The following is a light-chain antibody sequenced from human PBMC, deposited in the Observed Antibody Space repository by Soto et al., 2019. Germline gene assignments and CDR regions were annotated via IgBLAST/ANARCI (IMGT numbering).Light chain of an antibody. V-gene: IGKV3-20*01. Sequence: EIVLTQSPGTMSLSPGERATISCRASRSVSSSFLAWYQQKPGKAPRLLIYGASSNATGLPYRFSGSGSGTDFTLTISRLEPEDFALYYCQQYYNSPLTFGQGTNIEIK. CDR1: RSVSSSF. CDR2: GAS. CDR3: QQYYNSPLT. J-gene: IGKJ1*01.